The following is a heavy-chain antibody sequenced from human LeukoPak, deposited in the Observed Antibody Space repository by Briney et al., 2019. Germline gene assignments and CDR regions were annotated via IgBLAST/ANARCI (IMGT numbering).Heavy chain of an antibody. CDR1: GFTVSSNY. D-gene: IGHD3-22*01. V-gene: IGHV3-66*01. J-gene: IGHJ3*02. CDR2: IYSGGST. CDR3: ARDVDYDSSGYYAFDI. Sequence: PGGSLRLSCAASGFTVSSNYMSWVRQAPGKGLGWVSVIYSGGSTYYADSVKGRFSISRDNSKNTLYLQMNSLRAEGTAVYYCARDVDYDSSGYYAFDIWGQGTMVTVSS.